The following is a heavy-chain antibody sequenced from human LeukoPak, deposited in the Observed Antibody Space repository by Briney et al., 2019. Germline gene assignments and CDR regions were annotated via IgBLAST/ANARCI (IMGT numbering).Heavy chain of an antibody. CDR2: ISGSSSYI. D-gene: IGHD5-12*01. CDR3: ARGGGYSGYGAYYFDY. Sequence: GGSLRVSCAASGFTFSSYSMNWVRQAPGKGLEWVSSISGSSSYIYYADSVKGRFTISRDNAKNSLYLQMNSLRAEDTAVYYCARGGGYSGYGAYYFDYWGQGTLVTVSS. CDR1: GFTFSSYS. J-gene: IGHJ4*02. V-gene: IGHV3-21*01.